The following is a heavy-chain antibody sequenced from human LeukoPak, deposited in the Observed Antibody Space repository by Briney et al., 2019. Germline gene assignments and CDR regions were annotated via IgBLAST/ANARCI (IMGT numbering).Heavy chain of an antibody. CDR2: INTYNGNT. J-gene: IGHJ4*02. D-gene: IGHD6-19*01. CDR3: ARGLPRIAVAGTPTDY. V-gene: IGHV1-18*04. CDR1: GYTFTGYY. Sequence: GASVKVSCKASGYTFTGYYMHWVRQAPGQGLEWMGWINTYNGNTNYAQKLQGRVTMTTDRSTSAAYMELRSLRSDDTAVYYCARGLPRIAVAGTPTDYWGQGTLVTVSS.